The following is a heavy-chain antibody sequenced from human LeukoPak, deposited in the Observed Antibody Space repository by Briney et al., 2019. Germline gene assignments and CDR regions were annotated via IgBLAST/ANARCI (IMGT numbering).Heavy chain of an antibody. CDR2: IKEDGSRE. J-gene: IGHJ1*01. CDR1: GFTFSTYW. V-gene: IGHV3-7*01. D-gene: IGHD5-12*01. CDR3: ARGSPGYGAYVS. Sequence: GGSLRLSCAASGFTFSTYWMTWVRQAPGKGLEWVANIKEDGSREYYVDSVKGRFTISRDNAKDSLYLQMDSLTAEDTAVYYCARGSPGYGAYVSWGQGTLVSVSS.